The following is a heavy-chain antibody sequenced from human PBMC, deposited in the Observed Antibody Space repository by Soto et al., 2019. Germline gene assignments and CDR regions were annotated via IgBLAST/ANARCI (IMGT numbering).Heavy chain of an antibody. CDR3: ARVPPFGHYYYYGMDV. CDR1: GGTFSSYA. V-gene: IGHV1-69*01. D-gene: IGHD3-10*01. J-gene: IGHJ6*02. CDR2: IIPIFGTA. Sequence: QVQLVQSGAEVKKTGSSVQVSCKSSGGTFSSYAISWVRQAPGQGLEWMGGIIPIFGTANYAQKFQGRVTITADESTSTDYMELRSLSSEETDVYYCARVPPFGHYYYYGMDVWGQGTTVTVS.